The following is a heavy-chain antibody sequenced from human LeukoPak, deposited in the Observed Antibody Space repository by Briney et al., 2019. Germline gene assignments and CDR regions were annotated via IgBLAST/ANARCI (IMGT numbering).Heavy chain of an antibody. V-gene: IGHV4-4*07. Sequence: PSETLSLTCTVSGDSINNYYWSWLRQPAGKGPEWIGRIYPSGTTNYNPSLRSRVTMSVDTSKNQFSLKLSSVTAADTAFYYGARGICSGGSCYSPGSFDIWGQGTMVTVSS. CDR3: ARGICSGGSCYSPGSFDI. D-gene: IGHD2-15*01. J-gene: IGHJ3*02. CDR1: GDSINNYY. CDR2: IYPSGTT.